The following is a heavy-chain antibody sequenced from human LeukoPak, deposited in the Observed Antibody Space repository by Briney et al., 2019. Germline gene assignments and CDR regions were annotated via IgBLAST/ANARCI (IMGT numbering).Heavy chain of an antibody. J-gene: IGHJ4*02. V-gene: IGHV3-23*01. Sequence: GGSLRLSCAASGFIFNDYAMSWVRQVPGKGLECVSVISASGGKTYYADSVKGRFAISRDTSKTTISLQMNSLRVEDSAVYYCAKWTRTTLFRGDRARFDSWGQGTLVTVSS. CDR3: AKWTRTTLFRGDRARFDS. D-gene: IGHD3-10*01. CDR1: GFIFNDYA. CDR2: ISASGGKT.